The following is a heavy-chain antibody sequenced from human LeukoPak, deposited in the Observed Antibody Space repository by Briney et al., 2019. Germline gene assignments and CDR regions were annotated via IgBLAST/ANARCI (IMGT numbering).Heavy chain of an antibody. CDR3: ARGREYYYDSSGESDAFDI. Sequence: GASVKVSCKASGGTSSSYAISWVRQAPGQGLEWTGRIIPILGIANYAQKFQGRVTITADKSTSTAYMELSSLRSEDTAVYYCARGREYYYDSSGESDAFDIWGQGTMVTVSS. CDR1: GGTSSSYA. CDR2: IIPILGIA. V-gene: IGHV1-69*04. D-gene: IGHD3-22*01. J-gene: IGHJ3*02.